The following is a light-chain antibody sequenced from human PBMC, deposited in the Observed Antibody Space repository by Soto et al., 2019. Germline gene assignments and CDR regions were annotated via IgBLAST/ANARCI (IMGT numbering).Light chain of an antibody. CDR1: QSVSYF. CDR2: HAS. Sequence: EIVLTQSPATLSLSPGEGATLSCRASQSVSYFLSWYQQKPGQAPRLLIYHASNRAAGIPARFSGSGSGTDFTLTIRRLEPEDFAVYYCHQFGYSPRTFGQGTKVDIK. J-gene: IGKJ1*01. CDR3: HQFGYSPRT. V-gene: IGKV3-11*01.